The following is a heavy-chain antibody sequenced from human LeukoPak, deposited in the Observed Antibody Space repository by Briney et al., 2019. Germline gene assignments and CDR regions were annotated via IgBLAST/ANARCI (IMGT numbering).Heavy chain of an antibody. CDR3: ARHFRGAVATYYFDY. Sequence: GESLRISCKGSGYSFSNYWINWVRQMPGKGPEWMGRIDPSDSYTNYSPSFQGHVTISADKSVTTAYLQWSSLKASDTAMYYCARHFRGAVATYYFDYWGQGTLVTVSS. CDR2: IDPSDSYT. CDR1: GYSFSNYW. J-gene: IGHJ4*02. V-gene: IGHV5-10-1*01. D-gene: IGHD6-19*01.